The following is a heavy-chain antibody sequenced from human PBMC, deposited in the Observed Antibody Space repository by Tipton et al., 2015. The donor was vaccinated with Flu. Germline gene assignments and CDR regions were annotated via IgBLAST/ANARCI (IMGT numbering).Heavy chain of an antibody. CDR2: IYQSGST. D-gene: IGHD2-15*01. CDR3: ARQGAYCGGGTCSPTGHFHH. CDR1: GYSISRGYY. J-gene: IGHJ1*01. V-gene: IGHV4-38-2*01. Sequence: LRLSCDVSGYSISRGYYWGWIRQPPGKGLEWIGSIYQSGSTYYNPSLKSRVTISVDTSKNQFSLKLSSVTAADTAVYYCARQGAYCGGGTCSPTGHFHHWGQGTLVTVSS.